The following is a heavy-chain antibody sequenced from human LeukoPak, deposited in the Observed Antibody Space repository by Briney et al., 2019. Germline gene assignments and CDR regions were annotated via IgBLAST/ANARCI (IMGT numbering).Heavy chain of an antibody. Sequence: GGSLRLSCAASGFTFSDYYMSWIRQAPGKGREWVSYISSSGSTIYYADSVKGRFTISRDNAKNSLYLQMNSLRAEDTAVYSCARDGRLLFYYGSGSVFDYRGQGTLVTVPS. J-gene: IGHJ4*02. D-gene: IGHD3-10*01. V-gene: IGHV3-11*04. CDR3: ARDGRLLFYYGSGSVFDY. CDR1: GFTFSDYY. CDR2: ISSSGSTI.